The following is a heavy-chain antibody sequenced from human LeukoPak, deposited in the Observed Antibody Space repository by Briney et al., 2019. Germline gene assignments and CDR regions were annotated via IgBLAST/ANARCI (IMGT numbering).Heavy chain of an antibody. D-gene: IGHD3-9*01. J-gene: IGHJ6*03. Sequence: HSQTLSLTCAISGDTVSNKRSAWNWIRQSPSRGRELLARTYNRSKWYNDYAVAVKSRITINPDTSKHQYYLQLNPVTPEDTPVYYCARSRPDPVLRYIVWLPHYYIDVWGKGTTVTVSS. CDR1: GDTVSNKRSA. V-gene: IGHV6-1*01. CDR2: TYNRSKWYN. CDR3: ARSRPDPVLRYIVWLPHYYIDV.